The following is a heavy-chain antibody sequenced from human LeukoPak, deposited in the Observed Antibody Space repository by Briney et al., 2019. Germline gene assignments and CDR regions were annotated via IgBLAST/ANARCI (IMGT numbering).Heavy chain of an antibody. J-gene: IGHJ4*02. V-gene: IGHV3-7*01. CDR2: IKQDGREK. CDR1: GFTLSSYW. Sequence: GGSLRLSCAASGFTLSSYWMSWVRQAPGKGLEWVANIKQDGREKYYVDSVKGRFTISRDNGKNSLYLQMNSLRAEDTAVYYCARVSNLDYWGQGTLVTVSS. CDR3: ARVSNLDY. D-gene: IGHD2/OR15-2a*01.